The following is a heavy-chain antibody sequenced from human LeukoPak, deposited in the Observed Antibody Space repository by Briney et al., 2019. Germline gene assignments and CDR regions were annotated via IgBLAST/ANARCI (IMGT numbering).Heavy chain of an antibody. CDR1: GGSFSGYY. J-gene: IGHJ6*03. Sequence: SETLSLTCAVYGGSFSGYYWSWIRQPPGKGLEWIGEINHSGSTNYNPSLKSRVTISVDTSKNQFSLKLSSVTAADTAVYYCARGSGGYNYYYYMDVWGKGTTVTVSS. V-gene: IGHV4-34*01. CDR2: INHSGST. CDR3: ARGSGGYNYYYYMDV. D-gene: IGHD5-24*01.